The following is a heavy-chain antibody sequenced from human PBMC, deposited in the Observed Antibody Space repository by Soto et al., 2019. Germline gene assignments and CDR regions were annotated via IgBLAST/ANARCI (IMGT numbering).Heavy chain of an antibody. CDR1: GGSVSSSSYY. V-gene: IGHV4-39*01. CDR3: ARGSSSWYGIYY. CDR2: IYYSGST. D-gene: IGHD6-13*01. J-gene: IGHJ4*02. Sequence: SETLSLTCTVSGGSVSSSSYYWGWIRQPPGKGLEWIGSIYYSGSTYYNPSLKSRVTISVDTSKNQFSLKLSSVTAADTAVYYCARGSSSWYGIYYWGQGTLVTVSS.